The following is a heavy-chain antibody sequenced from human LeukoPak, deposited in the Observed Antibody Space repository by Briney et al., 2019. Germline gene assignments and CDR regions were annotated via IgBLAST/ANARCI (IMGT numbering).Heavy chain of an antibody. CDR3: AKDSYGDYGYWYFDL. Sequence: PGGSLRLSCAASGFTFSSYAMSWVRQAPGKGREWVSAISGSGGSTYYADSVKGRFTISRDNSKNTLYLQMNSLRAEDTAVYYCAKDSYGDYGYWYFDLWGRGTLVTVSS. V-gene: IGHV3-23*01. CDR2: ISGSGGST. D-gene: IGHD4-17*01. CDR1: GFTFSSYA. J-gene: IGHJ2*01.